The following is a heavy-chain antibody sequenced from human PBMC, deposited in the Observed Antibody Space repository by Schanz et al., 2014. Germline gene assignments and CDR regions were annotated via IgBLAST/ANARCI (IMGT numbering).Heavy chain of an antibody. V-gene: IGHV3-23*04. D-gene: IGHD2-2*02. CDR1: GFTFSAHA. CDR2: ISGSGRDT. J-gene: IGHJ4*01. CDR3: ARDRAPYTVFDY. Sequence: EVLLVDSGGGLVQPGGSLRLSCGASGFTFSAHAMSWVRQAPGKGPEWFSAISGSGRDTYYADSVRGRFTFSRDNSKNTLYLQMNSLRAEDTAVYYCARDRAPYTVFDYWGHGTLVTVSS.